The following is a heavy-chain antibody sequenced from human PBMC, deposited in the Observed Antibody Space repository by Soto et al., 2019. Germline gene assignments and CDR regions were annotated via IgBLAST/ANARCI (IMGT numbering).Heavy chain of an antibody. Sequence: GESLKISCKGSGYSFTSYWIGWVRQMPGKGLEWMGIIYPGDSDTRYSPSFQGQVTTSADKSISTAYLQWSSLKASDTAMYYCARGDPYYYDSSGYYSGFDPWGQGTLVTVSS. D-gene: IGHD3-22*01. J-gene: IGHJ5*02. CDR2: IYPGDSDT. V-gene: IGHV5-51*01. CDR1: GYSFTSYW. CDR3: ARGDPYYYDSSGYYSGFDP.